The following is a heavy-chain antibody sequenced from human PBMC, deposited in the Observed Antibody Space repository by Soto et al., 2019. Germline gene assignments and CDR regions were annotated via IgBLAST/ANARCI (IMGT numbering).Heavy chain of an antibody. CDR2: IWYDGSNK. V-gene: IGHV3-33*03. Sequence: PGGSLRLSCAASGFTFSSYGMHWVRQAPGKGLEWVAVIWYDGSNKYYADSVKGRFTISRDNAKNSLYLQMNSLRAEDTAVYYCATDGVGDILTGPPPHFDYWGQGTLVTVSS. D-gene: IGHD3-9*01. CDR1: GFTFSSYG. CDR3: ATDGVGDILTGPPPHFDY. J-gene: IGHJ4*02.